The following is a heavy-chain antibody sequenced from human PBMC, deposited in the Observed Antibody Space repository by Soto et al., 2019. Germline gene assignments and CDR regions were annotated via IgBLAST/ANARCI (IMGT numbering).Heavy chain of an antibody. J-gene: IGHJ5*02. D-gene: IGHD2-2*03. Sequence: SETLSLTCTVSGGSISSGDYYWSWIRQPPGKGLEWIGYIYNSGSTYYNPSLKSRVTISVDTSKNQFSLKLSSVTAADTAVYYCARERPDSRCLGYCSSTSCYHNWFDPWGQGTLVTVSS. V-gene: IGHV4-30-4*01. CDR2: IYNSGST. CDR1: GGSISSGDYY. CDR3: ARERPDSRCLGYCSSTSCYHNWFDP.